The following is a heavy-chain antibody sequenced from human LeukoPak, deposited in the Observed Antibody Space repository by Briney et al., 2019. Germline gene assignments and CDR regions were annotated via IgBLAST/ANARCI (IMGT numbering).Heavy chain of an antibody. Sequence: GGSLRLSCAASGFTVSSNYMSWVRQAPGKGLEWVSSITGIAFDTYYADSAKGRFTTSRDNSKDTLFLQMNSLTAADTAVYYCAKGGGASSTWRFDSWGQGALVTVSS. CDR3: AKGGGASSTWRFDS. J-gene: IGHJ4*02. CDR2: ITGIAFDT. CDR1: GFTVSSNY. D-gene: IGHD2-2*01. V-gene: IGHV3-23*01.